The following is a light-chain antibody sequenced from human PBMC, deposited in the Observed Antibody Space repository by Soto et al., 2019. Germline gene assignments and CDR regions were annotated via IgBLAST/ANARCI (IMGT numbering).Light chain of an antibody. J-gene: IGKJ1*01. CDR2: FTS. CDR3: HQAKSSAWT. V-gene: IGKV1-12*01. Sequence: DIQMTQSPSSVSASVGDRVTITCRASQDIDSRLAWYQQKPGTAPKLLIYFTSRLQSGFPSRFSGGGSGTDFPLTIRSLQPEDFATYYCHQAKSSAWTFGQGTKVEVK. CDR1: QDIDSR.